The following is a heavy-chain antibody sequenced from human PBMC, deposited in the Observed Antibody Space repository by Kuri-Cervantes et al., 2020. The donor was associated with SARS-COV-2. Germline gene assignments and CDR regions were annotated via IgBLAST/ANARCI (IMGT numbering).Heavy chain of an antibody. J-gene: IGHJ4*02. CDR1: GFTVSSNY. CDR3: ASYGDYGEGPIDY. Sequence: GESLKISCAASGFTVSSNYMSWVRQAPGKGLEWVSSISSSSYIYYADSVKGRFTISRDNAKNSLYLQMNSLRAEDTAVYYCASYGDYGEGPIDYWGQGTLVTVSS. CDR2: ISSSSYI. D-gene: IGHD4-17*01. V-gene: IGHV3-69-1*01.